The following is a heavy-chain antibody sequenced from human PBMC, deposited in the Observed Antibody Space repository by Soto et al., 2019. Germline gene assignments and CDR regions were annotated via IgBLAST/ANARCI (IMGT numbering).Heavy chain of an antibody. CDR1: GYTFTSYA. D-gene: IGHD3-3*01. Sequence: ASVKVSCKASGYTFTSYAMHWVRQAPGQRLEWMGWINAGNGNTKYSQKFQGRVTITRDTSASTAYMELSSLRSEDTAVYYCASIPLDYDFWSGLFDYWGQGTLVTVSS. J-gene: IGHJ4*02. V-gene: IGHV1-3*01. CDR2: INAGNGNT. CDR3: ASIPLDYDFWSGLFDY.